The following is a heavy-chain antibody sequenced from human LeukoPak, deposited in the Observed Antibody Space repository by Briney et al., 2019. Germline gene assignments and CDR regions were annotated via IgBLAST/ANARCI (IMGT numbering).Heavy chain of an antibody. D-gene: IGHD6-13*01. V-gene: IGHV3-30-3*01. CDR1: GFTVSSNY. CDR2: ISYDGSNK. J-gene: IGHJ4*02. CDR3: ASVGIAAEGGFDY. Sequence: PGGSLRLSCAASGFTVSSNYMSWVRQAPGKGLEWVAVISYDGSNKYYADSVKGRFTISRDNSKNTLYLQMNSLRAEDTAVYYCASVGIAAEGGFDYWGQGTLVTVSS.